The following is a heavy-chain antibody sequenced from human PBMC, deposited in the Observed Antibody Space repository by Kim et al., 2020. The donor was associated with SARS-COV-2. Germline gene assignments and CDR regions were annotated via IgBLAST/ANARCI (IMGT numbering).Heavy chain of an antibody. CDR2: INAGNGNT. D-gene: IGHD2-2*01. J-gene: IGHJ6*02. CDR3: ARAAGYCSSTSCYGPYYYYGMDV. V-gene: IGHV1-3*01. Sequence: ASVKVSCKASGYTFTSYAMHWVRQAPGQRLEWMGWINAGNGNTKYSQKFQGRVTITRDTSASTAYMELSSLRSEDTAVYYCARAAGYCSSTSCYGPYYYYGMDVWGQGTTVTVSS. CDR1: GYTFTSYA.